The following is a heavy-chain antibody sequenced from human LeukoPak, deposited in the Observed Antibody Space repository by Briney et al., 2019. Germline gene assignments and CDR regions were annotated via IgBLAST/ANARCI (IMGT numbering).Heavy chain of an antibody. CDR1: GLTLSNYA. Sequence: PGGSLRLSCAASGLTLSNYAMSWVRQAPGKGLEWVSAISGSGGTTYYADSVKGRFTISRDNAKNSLYLQMNSLRAEDTAVYYCARVYYDSSGYDHWGQGTLVTVSS. CDR3: ARVYYDSSGYDH. J-gene: IGHJ4*02. D-gene: IGHD3-22*01. V-gene: IGHV3-23*01. CDR2: ISGSGGTT.